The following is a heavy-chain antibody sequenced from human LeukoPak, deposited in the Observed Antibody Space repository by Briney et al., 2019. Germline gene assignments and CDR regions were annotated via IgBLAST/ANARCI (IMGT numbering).Heavy chain of an antibody. Sequence: GGSLRLSCAASGFTFSSYAMNWVRQGPGKGLEWVSAISGSGGSTYYADSVKGRFTISRDNSKNTLYLQMNSLRAEDTAVYYCAKDRNVYYYDSGGPQGYFQHWGQGTLVTVSS. CDR2: ISGSGGST. CDR1: GFTFSSYA. D-gene: IGHD3-22*01. J-gene: IGHJ1*01. V-gene: IGHV3-23*01. CDR3: AKDRNVYYYDSGGPQGYFQH.